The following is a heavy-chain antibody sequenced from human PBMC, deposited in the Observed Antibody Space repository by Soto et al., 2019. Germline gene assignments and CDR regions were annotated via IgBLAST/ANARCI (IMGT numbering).Heavy chain of an antibody. CDR2: VFHSGSA. V-gene: IGHV4-4*02. CDR1: GGSLSTPVW. Sequence: QLQLQESGPGLVKPSGTLSLTCGVSGGSLSTPVWWSWVRLPPGKGLEWIGEVFHSGSANYNPSRRIRVTVSLDKSTNQFALRLSSVTAAGMAVYYCARKAWTRLDYWGQGALVTVSS. D-gene: IGHD1-1*01. J-gene: IGHJ4*02. CDR3: ARKAWTRLDY.